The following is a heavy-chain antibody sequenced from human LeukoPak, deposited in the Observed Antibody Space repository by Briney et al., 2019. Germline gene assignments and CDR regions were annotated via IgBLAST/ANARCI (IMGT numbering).Heavy chain of an antibody. CDR3: AKGRSSGWTTLDY. Sequence: GRSLRLSCAASGFTFDDFAMHWVRQAPGKGLEWVSGISWNSGNIGYADSVTGRFTISRDNAKNSLYLQMNSLRPEDTALYYCAKGRSSGWTTLDYWGQGTLVTVSS. CDR1: GFTFDDFA. V-gene: IGHV3-9*01. CDR2: ISWNSGNI. J-gene: IGHJ4*02. D-gene: IGHD6-19*01.